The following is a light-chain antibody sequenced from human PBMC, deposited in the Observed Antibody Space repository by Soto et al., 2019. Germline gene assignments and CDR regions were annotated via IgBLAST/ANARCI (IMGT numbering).Light chain of an antibody. CDR2: DVS. V-gene: IGKV3-11*01. J-gene: IGKJ1*01. CDR1: QNISSY. CDR3: QQRSIWPRT. Sequence: IVLTQSPATLSLSPGKRATLSCRASQNISSYLIGYQQKPCQAPRLLFYDVSNMTTGIPARLSGSGSGTDFTLPISRRKPEDFAVYYCQQRSIWPRTFGQGAKGEI.